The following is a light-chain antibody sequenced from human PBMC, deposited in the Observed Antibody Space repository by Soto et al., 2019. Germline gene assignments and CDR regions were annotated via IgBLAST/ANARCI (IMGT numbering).Light chain of an antibody. CDR1: QSISSY. Sequence: DIQLTPFPSSLSASVGDRVTITCRASQSISSYLNWYQQKPGKAPKLLIYAASTLQSGVPSRFSGSGSGTDFTLTISCLQSEDFATYYCQQYYSYPITFGQGTRLEIK. V-gene: IGKV1-39*01. J-gene: IGKJ5*01. CDR2: AAS. CDR3: QQYYSYPIT.